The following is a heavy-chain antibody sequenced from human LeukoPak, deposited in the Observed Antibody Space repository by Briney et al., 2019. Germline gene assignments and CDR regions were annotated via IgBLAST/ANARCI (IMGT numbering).Heavy chain of an antibody. J-gene: IGHJ2*01. CDR2: ISAGSGTI. V-gene: IGHV3-48*04. CDR1: GISVSSNN. Sequence: GGSLRLSCAASGISVSSNNMHWVRQAPGGGLEWVSYISAGSGTIYSADSVKGRFIISRDNAKNSLYLQRNSLRVEDTAEYFCARDLGLRRMIWGRGTLVAVSS. D-gene: IGHD5-12*01. CDR3: ARDLGLRRMI.